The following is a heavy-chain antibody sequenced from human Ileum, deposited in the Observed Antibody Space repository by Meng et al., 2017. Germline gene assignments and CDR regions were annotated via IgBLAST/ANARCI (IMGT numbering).Heavy chain of an antibody. CDR3: ARERRHYYGSGSFDY. D-gene: IGHD3-10*01. CDR1: SGSFTNNNYY. V-gene: IGHV4-39*02. CDR2: IYYGGST. J-gene: IGHJ4*02. Sequence: QLRLQESGPGLVKPSETLSLTCSVSSGSFTNNNYYWVWIRRPPGKGLEWIGSIYYGGSTYYNPSLKSRVTISVDTSTNQFSLKLTSVTAADTAVYYWARERRHYYGSGSFDYWGQGILVTVSS.